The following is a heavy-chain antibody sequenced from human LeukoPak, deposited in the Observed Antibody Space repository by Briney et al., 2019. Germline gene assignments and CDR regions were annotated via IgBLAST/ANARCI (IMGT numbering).Heavy chain of an antibody. CDR2: ISVRGDNT. CDR3: ANYDFWSGYGY. Sequence: GGSLRLSCAASGFSFRSYAMSWVRQAPGKGLEWVSGISVRGDNTYHADSVKGRFTISRDNSKNTLYLQMNSLGAEDTAVYYCANYDFWSGYGYWGQGTLVTVSS. D-gene: IGHD3-3*01. CDR1: GFSFRSYA. J-gene: IGHJ4*02. V-gene: IGHV3-23*01.